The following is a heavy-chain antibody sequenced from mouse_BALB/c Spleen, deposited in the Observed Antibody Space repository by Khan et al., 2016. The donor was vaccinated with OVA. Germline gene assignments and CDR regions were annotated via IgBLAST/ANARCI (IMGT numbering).Heavy chain of an antibody. D-gene: IGHD2-1*01. CDR1: GYTFTSYW. Sequence: QVRLQQSGAELVKPGASVKLSCKTSGYTFTSYWIQWVNQRPGQGLGWIGQIFPGTGTTYSNENFKAKATLTVDTSSSTAYMQLSSLTSEDSAVYFCARGYFGNYEFAYWGQGTLVTVSA. J-gene: IGHJ3*01. CDR2: IFPGTGTT. V-gene: IGHV1S132*01. CDR3: ARGYFGNYEFAY.